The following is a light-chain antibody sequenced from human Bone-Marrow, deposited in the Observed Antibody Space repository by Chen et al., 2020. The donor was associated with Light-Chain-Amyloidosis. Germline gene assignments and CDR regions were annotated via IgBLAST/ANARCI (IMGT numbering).Light chain of an antibody. CDR3: HQYYSTPWT. Sequence: DIVMTQSPDSLAVSLGERATINCKSSQSVFYSSNNKNFLAWYQQKPGQSPKLLIYWASTRESGVPDRFRGSGSGTDFTPTINSLQAEDVAVYYCHQYYSTPWTFGQGTKVEVK. J-gene: IGKJ1*01. V-gene: IGKV4-1*01. CDR2: WAS. CDR1: QSVFYSSNNKNF.